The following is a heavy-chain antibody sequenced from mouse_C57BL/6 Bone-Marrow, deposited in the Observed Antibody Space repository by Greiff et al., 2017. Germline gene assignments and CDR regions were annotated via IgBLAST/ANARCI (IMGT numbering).Heavy chain of an antibody. J-gene: IGHJ2*01. CDR2: IDPEDGET. D-gene: IGHD1-1*01. CDR3: ARVTGGATRGDS. V-gene: IGHV14-2*01. Sequence: VQLQQSGAELVKPGASVKLSCTASGFNIKDYYMHWVKQRTEQGLEWIGRIDPEDGETTYAPKFPGKATITADTSSNTAYLQLHSLPSEDTAVYYCARVTGGATRGDSWGQGTTLTDSS. CDR1: GFNIKDYY.